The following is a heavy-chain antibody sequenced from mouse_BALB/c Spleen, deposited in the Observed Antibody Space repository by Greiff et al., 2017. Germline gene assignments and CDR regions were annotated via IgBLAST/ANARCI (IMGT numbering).Heavy chain of an antibody. J-gene: IGHJ2*01. CDR3: ATYGSSYFDY. V-gene: IGHV1-20*02. D-gene: IGHD1-1*01. CDR1: GYSFTGYF. CDR2: INPYNGDT. Sequence: VQLQQSGPELVKPGASVKISCKASGYSFTGYFMNWVMQSHGKSLEWIGRINPYNGDTFYNQKFKGKATLTVDKSSSTAHMELRSLASEDSAVYYCATYGSSYFDYWGQGTTLTVSS.